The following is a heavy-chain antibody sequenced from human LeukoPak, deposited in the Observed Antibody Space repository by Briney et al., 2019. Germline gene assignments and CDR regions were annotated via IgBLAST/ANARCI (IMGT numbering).Heavy chain of an antibody. CDR2: IYSGGST. J-gene: IGHJ6*02. Sequence: PGGSLRLSCAASGFTFSNYAMSWVRQAPGKGLEWVSVIYSGGSTYYADSVKGRFTISRDSSKNTLYLQMNSLRAEDTAVYYCARDRRAVGATTFYYYGMDVWGQGTTVTVSS. V-gene: IGHV3-66*01. D-gene: IGHD1-26*01. CDR3: ARDRRAVGATTFYYYGMDV. CDR1: GFTFSNYA.